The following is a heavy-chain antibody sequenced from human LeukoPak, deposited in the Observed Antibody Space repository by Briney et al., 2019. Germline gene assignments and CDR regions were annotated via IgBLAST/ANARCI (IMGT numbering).Heavy chain of an antibody. D-gene: IGHD5-18*01. CDR3: AREFAEYSYGYGYYYGMDV. J-gene: IGHJ6*02. V-gene: IGHV4-38-2*02. CDR2: IYHSGST. CDR1: GYSISSGYY. Sequence: SETLSLTCTVSGYSISSGYYWGWIRQPPGKGLEWIGSIYHSGSTYYNPSLKSRVTISVDTSKNQFSLKLSSVTAADTAVYYCAREFAEYSYGYGYYYGMDVWGQGTTVTVSS.